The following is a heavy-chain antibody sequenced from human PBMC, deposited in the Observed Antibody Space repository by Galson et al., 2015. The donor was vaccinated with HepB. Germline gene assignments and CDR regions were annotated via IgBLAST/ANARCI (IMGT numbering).Heavy chain of an antibody. CDR3: ARDEAPDCNDGNCYKGDFDH. CDR1: GFTLSSYS. V-gene: IGHV3-48*04. Sequence: SLRLSCAASGFTLSSYSMDWVRQAPGKGLEWVSYISSSSSTIYYADSVKGRFTISRDNAKNSLFLQMNDLRPEDTAVYYCARDEAPDCNDGNCYKGDFDHWGQGTLVTVSS. D-gene: IGHD2-15*01. CDR2: ISSSSSTI. J-gene: IGHJ4*02.